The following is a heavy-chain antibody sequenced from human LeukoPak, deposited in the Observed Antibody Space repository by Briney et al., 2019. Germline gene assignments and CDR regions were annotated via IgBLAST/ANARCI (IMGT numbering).Heavy chain of an antibody. Sequence: PGGSLRLSCAASGFTFTRHSMNWVRQAPGKGLEWVSFIGIWNSPIYYGDSVRGRFTISRDNAKNSVFLQMNSLRAEDTAVYYCARDRGDSIVGSDFDSWGQGTLVTVSS. CDR2: IGIWNSPI. V-gene: IGHV3-48*01. CDR3: ARDRGDSIVGSDFDS. CDR1: GFTFTRHS. J-gene: IGHJ4*02. D-gene: IGHD1-26*01.